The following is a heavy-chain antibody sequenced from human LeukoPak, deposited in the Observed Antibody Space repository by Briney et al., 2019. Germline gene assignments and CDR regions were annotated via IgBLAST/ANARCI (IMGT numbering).Heavy chain of an antibody. Sequence: PGGSLRLSCAASGFTFSIYEMNWVRQAPGKGLECVSYISSSNTIYYPDSLKGRFTISRDNAKNSLYLQMNSLRAEDTAVYYCARWGVGDYWGQGTLVTVSS. J-gene: IGHJ4*02. D-gene: IGHD1-26*01. CDR1: GFTFSIYE. V-gene: IGHV3-48*03. CDR2: ISSSNTI. CDR3: ARWGVGDY.